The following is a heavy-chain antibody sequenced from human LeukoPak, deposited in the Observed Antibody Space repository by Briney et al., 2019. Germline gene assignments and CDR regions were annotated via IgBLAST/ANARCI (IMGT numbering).Heavy chain of an antibody. D-gene: IGHD1-26*01. CDR3: VRGLGSYYHWYFDL. V-gene: IGHV1-2*02. CDR2: INPNSGGT. CDR1: GYTFTGYY. J-gene: IGHJ2*01. Sequence: GASVKVSCKASGYTFTGYYMHWVRQAPGQGLEWMGWINPNSGGTNYAQKFQGRVTMTRDTSISTAYMELSRLRSDDTAVYYCVRGLGSYYHWYFDLWGRGTLVTVSS.